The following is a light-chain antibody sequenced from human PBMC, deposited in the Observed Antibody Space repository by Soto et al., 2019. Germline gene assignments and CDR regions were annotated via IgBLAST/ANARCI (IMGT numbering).Light chain of an antibody. V-gene: IGLV2-14*01. Sequence: QSALTQPASVSGSPGQSITISCTGTSSDIGDYDYVSWYQHLPGKAPKLLIFDVTHRPSGVSDRFSGSKSGNTASLTISGVRPEDEADYYCSSYTITHIPVIFGGGTKLTVL. CDR1: SSDIGDYDY. CDR2: DVT. J-gene: IGLJ2*01. CDR3: SSYTITHIPVI.